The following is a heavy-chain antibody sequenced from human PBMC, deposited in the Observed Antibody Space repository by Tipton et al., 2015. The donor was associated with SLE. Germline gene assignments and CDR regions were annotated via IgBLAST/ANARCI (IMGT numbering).Heavy chain of an antibody. CDR2: IFHSGIT. Sequence: TLSLTCTVSGGSIGSGGYSWNWIRQPPGKGLQWIGYIFHSGITYYNPSLKSRVTMSVDTSKNQFSLKLNSVTAADTATYFCARDRVRGVIHYWGQGTLVTVSS. J-gene: IGHJ4*02. CDR1: GGSIGSGGYS. V-gene: IGHV4-30-2*01. CDR3: ARDRVRGVIHY. D-gene: IGHD3-10*01.